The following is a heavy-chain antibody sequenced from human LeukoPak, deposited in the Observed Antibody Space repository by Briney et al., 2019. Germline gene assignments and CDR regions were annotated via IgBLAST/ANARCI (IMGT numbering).Heavy chain of an antibody. V-gene: IGHV3-74*01. CDR1: GFTFSSHW. CDR2: INSNGSST. CDR3: ASPQSGDYGALYFQH. J-gene: IGHJ1*01. D-gene: IGHD4-17*01. Sequence: GRSLRLSCAASGFTFSSHWMHWVRQPPGKGLVWVSRINSNGSSTSYADSVKGRFTISRDNAKNTPYLQVNSLRVEDTAGCYCASPQSGDYGALYFQHWGLGTLVTVSS.